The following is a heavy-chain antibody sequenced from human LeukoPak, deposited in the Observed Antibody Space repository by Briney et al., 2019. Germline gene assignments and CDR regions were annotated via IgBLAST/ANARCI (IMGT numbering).Heavy chain of an antibody. CDR2: ISSDGSNK. J-gene: IGHJ4*02. CDR3: AKGGEVSSWYKRLKLYFDY. V-gene: IGHV3-30*18. D-gene: IGHD6-13*01. Sequence: GGSLRLSCGASGITFSSYGMHWVRQAPGKGLEWVASISSDGSNKYYADSVKGRITISRDNSKNTLYLQMNGLRIEDTAVYYCAKGGEVSSWYKRLKLYFDYWGQGTLVTVSS. CDR1: GITFSSYG.